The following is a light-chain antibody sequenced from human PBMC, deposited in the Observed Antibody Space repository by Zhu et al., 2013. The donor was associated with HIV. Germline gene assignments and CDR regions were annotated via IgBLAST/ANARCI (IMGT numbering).Light chain of an antibody. V-gene: IGKV1-9*01. Sequence: DIQLTQSPSFLSASVGDRVTITCRASQGISNYLAWYQQKPGKAPKLLIYAASTLQSGVPSRFSGTGSGTEFTLTISSLQPEDFATYYCQHVNSNAAFGPGTKVDV. CDR1: QGISNY. CDR2: AAS. J-gene: IGKJ3*01. CDR3: QHVNSNAA.